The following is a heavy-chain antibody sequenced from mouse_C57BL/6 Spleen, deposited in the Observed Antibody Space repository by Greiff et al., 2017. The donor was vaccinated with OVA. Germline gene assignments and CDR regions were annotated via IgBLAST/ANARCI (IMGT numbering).Heavy chain of an antibody. CDR3: ARPYDYYAMDY. J-gene: IGHJ4*01. V-gene: IGHV1-80*01. CDR2: IYPGDGDT. Sequence: QVQLQQSGAELVKPGASVKISCKASGYAFSSYWMNWVKQRPGKGLEWIGQIYPGDGDTNYNGKLKGKATLTADKSSSTAYMQLSSLTSEDSAVYFCARPYDYYAMDYWGQGTSVTVSS. CDR1: GYAFSSYW. D-gene: IGHD1-1*01.